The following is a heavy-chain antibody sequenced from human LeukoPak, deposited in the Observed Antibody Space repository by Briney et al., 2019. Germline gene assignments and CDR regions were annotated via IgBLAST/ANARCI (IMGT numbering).Heavy chain of an antibody. CDR1: GGSISSGSYY. CDR3: ARDGTNGADY. CDR2: IYTSGST. D-gene: IGHD2-8*01. V-gene: IGHV4-61*02. J-gene: IGHJ4*02. Sequence: SETLSLTCTVSGGSISSGSYYWSWIRQPAGKGLEWIGRIYTSGSTNYNPSLKSRVTISVDTSKNQFSLKLSSVTAADTAVYYCARDGTNGADYWGQGTLVTVSS.